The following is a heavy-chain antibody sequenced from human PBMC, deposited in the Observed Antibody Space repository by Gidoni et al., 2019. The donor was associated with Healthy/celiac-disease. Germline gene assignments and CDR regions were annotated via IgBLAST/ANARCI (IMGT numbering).Heavy chain of an antibody. CDR2: ISRNSGSI. CDR3: AKGDGYGSGSAGFDY. J-gene: IGHJ4*02. Sequence: EVQLVEPGGGSVQPGRSLRLSCAASAFTIDDYAMHWVRQAPGKGLEWVSVISRNSGSIGYAESVKGRFTISRDNAKNALYLQMNSLRAEDTALYYCAKGDGYGSGSAGFDYWGQGTLVTVSS. CDR1: AFTIDDYA. D-gene: IGHD3-10*01. V-gene: IGHV3-9*01.